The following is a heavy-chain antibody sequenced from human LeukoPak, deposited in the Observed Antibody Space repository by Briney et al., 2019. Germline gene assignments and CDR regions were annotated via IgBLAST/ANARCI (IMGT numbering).Heavy chain of an antibody. V-gene: IGHV3-30*14. CDR3: ARGQRDTRVMMTFGGVPPYYFDY. CDR1: GFTFSSYA. J-gene: IGHJ4*02. Sequence: GGSLRLSCAASGFTFSSYAMHWVRQAPGKGLEWVAVISYDGSNKYYADSVKGRFTISRDTSKNTLYLHMNSLRAEDTAVYYCARGQRDTRVMMTFGGVPPYYFDYWGQGTLVTVSS. D-gene: IGHD3-16*01. CDR2: ISYDGSNK.